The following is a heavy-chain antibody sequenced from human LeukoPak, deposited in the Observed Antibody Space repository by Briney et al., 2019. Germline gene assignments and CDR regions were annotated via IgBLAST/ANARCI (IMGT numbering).Heavy chain of an antibody. V-gene: IGHV4-39*07. CDR2: IYYSGST. D-gene: IGHD3-10*01. Sequence: PSETLSLTCTVSGGSISSSSYYWGWIRQPPGKGLEWIGSIYYSGSTYYNPSLKSRVTISVDTSKNQFSLKLSSVTAADTAVYYCARAVIKLLWFGESKNYMDVWGKGTTVTVSS. CDR1: GGSISSSSYY. CDR3: ARAVIKLLWFGESKNYMDV. J-gene: IGHJ6*03.